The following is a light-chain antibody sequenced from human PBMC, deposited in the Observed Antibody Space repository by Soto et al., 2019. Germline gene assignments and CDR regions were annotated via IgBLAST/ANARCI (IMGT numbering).Light chain of an antibody. CDR2: KAS. CDR3: QQYNSFPIT. CDR1: QSISSW. J-gene: IGKJ5*01. V-gene: IGKV1-5*03. Sequence: DLQMTQSPSTLSASVGDRVTITCRASQSISSWLAWYQQKPGKAPKLLIYKASSLESGVPSRFSGSGSATEFTLTISSLQPDDFETYYCQQYNSFPITFGQGTRLEIK.